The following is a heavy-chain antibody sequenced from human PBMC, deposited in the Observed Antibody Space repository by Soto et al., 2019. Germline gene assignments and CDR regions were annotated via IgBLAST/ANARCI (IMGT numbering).Heavy chain of an antibody. D-gene: IGHD2-2*01. V-gene: IGHV3-30*18. CDR1: GFTFINYG. CDR2: ISYDGSNK. J-gene: IGHJ4*02. Sequence: QVQLVESGGGVVQPGRSLRLSCAASGFTFINYGMNWVRQAPGKGLEWVAIISYDGSNKYYADSVKGRFTISRDNSKNTPYLQMNSLRAEDTAVYYCAKDQRDEIVLVPAAMDYWGQGTLVTVSS. CDR3: AKDQRDEIVLVPAAMDY.